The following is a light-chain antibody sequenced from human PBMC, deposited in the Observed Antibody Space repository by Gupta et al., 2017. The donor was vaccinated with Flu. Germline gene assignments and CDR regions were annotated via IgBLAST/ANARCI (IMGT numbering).Light chain of an antibody. V-gene: IGLV2-23*01. CDR1: GSDVGSSDL. J-gene: IGLJ1*01. Sequence: QSALTQPASVSGSPGQSITISCIGTGSDVGSSDLVSWYQQHPDKAPKLMIYEANKRPSGVSNRFSGSKSGHTASLTISGLQAEDEGDYYCCSYAHPTTFVFGTGTNVTVL. CDR2: EAN. CDR3: CSYAHPTTFV.